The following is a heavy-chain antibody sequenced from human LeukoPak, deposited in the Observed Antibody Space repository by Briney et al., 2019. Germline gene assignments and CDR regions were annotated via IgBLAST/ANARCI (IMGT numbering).Heavy chain of an antibody. Sequence: ASVKVSCKASGYTFTGYYMHWVRQAPGQGLEWMGWINPNSGGTNYAQKFQGRVTMTRNTSISTAYMELSSLRSEDTAVYYCARGRVGKWWAYYYYMDVWGKGTTVTISS. J-gene: IGHJ6*03. D-gene: IGHD2-15*01. CDR3: ARGRVGKWWAYYYYMDV. CDR1: GYTFTGYY. V-gene: IGHV1-2*02. CDR2: INPNSGGT.